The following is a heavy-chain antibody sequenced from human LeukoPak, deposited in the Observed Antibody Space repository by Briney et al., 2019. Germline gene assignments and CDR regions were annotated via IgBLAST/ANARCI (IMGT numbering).Heavy chain of an antibody. D-gene: IGHD5-24*01. CDR3: ARDDGWPGPDC. CDR2: VYPSSGDP. Sequence: ASVKVSCRASGYTFTDYYIHWVRQAPGQGLEWMGRVYPSSGDPDYAQKFQGRVTMTRDTSISTAYMELSRLKSDDTAVYSCARDDGWPGPDCWGQGPPVPVPP. J-gene: IGHJ4*02. CDR1: GYTFTDYY. V-gene: IGHV1-2*06.